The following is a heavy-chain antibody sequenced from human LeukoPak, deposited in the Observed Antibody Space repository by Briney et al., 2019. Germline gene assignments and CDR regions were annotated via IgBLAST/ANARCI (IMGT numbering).Heavy chain of an antibody. D-gene: IGHD2-2*01. CDR2: INPNSAGT. CDR3: ARIVPATARRPPLYFDY. V-gene: IGHV1-2*02. CDR1: GYSFTDYY. J-gene: IGHJ4*02. Sequence: ASVKVSCKASGYSFTDYYMHWVRQAPGQGLEWMGWINPNSAGTNYAEKFQGRVTMTRDTSITTAYMEPSSLRSDDTAMYYCARIVPATARRPPLYFDYWGQGTLVTVSS.